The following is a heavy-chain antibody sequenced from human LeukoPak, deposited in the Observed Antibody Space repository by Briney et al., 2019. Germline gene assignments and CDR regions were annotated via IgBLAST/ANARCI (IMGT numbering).Heavy chain of an antibody. J-gene: IGHJ4*02. Sequence: GGSLRLSCAATGFTFNSYWMNWVRQAPGKGLEWVANIKRDGSEKYYVDSVKGRFTISRDNAKNSLDLQMNSLRVEDTAVYYCARLGPASSGWPESFDYWGQGTLVTVSS. D-gene: IGHD6-19*01. V-gene: IGHV3-7*03. CDR2: IKRDGSEK. CDR1: GFTFNSYW. CDR3: ARLGPASSGWPESFDY.